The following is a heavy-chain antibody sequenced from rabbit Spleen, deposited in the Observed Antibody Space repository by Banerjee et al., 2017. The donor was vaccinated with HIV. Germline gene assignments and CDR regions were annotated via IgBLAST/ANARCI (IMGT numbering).Heavy chain of an antibody. CDR1: GASFSNKAV. D-gene: IGHD6-1*01. V-gene: IGHV1S40*01. Sequence: QSLEESGGDLVKPGASLTLTCTASGASFSNKAVMCWVRQAPGKGLEWIACINVITGKAVYASWSKGRFTFSKTSSTTVTLHMTSLTAADTATYFCARADDTYGGGAWPYAVGWDLWGQGTLVTVS. CDR3: ARADDTYGGGAWPYAVGWDL. CDR2: INVITGKA. J-gene: IGHJ3*01.